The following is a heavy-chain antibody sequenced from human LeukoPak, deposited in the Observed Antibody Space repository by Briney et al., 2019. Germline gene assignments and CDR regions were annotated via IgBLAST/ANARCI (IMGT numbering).Heavy chain of an antibody. CDR2: IIPIFGTA. CDR3: ARKQYYDYVWGSYRYTNWFDP. D-gene: IGHD3-16*02. Sequence: VASVKVSCKASGGTFSSYAVSWVRQAPGQGLEWMGGIIPIFGTANYAQKFEGGVTITADESTSTAYIELSSLRSEDTAVYYCARKQYYDYVWGSYRYTNWFDPWGQGTLVTVSS. J-gene: IGHJ5*02. V-gene: IGHV1-69*13. CDR1: GGTFSSYA.